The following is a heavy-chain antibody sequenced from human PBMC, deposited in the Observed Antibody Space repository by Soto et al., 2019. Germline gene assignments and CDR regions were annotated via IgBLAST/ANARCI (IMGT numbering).Heavy chain of an antibody. J-gene: IGHJ3*02. CDR2: TYYRSKWYN. CDR1: WDSVSRNSAA. CDR3: ARDRFHRIAARPGAFDI. D-gene: IGHD6-6*01. Sequence: SQTLSLTCAISWDSVSRNSAACNWIRQSPSRGLEWLGRTYYRSKWYNDYAVSVKSRITINPDTSKNQFSLQLNSVTPEDTAVYYCARDRFHRIAARPGAFDIWGQGTMVTVSS. V-gene: IGHV6-1*01.